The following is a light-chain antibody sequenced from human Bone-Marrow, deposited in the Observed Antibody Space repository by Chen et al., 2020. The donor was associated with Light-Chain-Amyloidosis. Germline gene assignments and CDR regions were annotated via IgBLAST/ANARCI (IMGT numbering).Light chain of an antibody. Sequence: IQMTQSPSSLSASVGDRVTITCRASQGISNSLACYQHKPGKFPKLLIYASSTLQSGVPSRFSGSESGPDFTLAISSLQPEDVATYYCQRYNSVPATFGGGTKVEIK. CDR3: QRYNSVPAT. V-gene: IGKV1-27*01. CDR1: QGISNS. J-gene: IGKJ4*01. CDR2: ASS.